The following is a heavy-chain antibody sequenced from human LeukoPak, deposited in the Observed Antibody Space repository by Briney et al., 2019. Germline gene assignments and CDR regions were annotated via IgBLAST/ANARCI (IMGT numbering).Heavy chain of an antibody. CDR2: INPSNGDS. CDR1: GYTFTGYD. J-gene: IGHJ4*02. Sequence: ASVKVSCKASGYTFTGYDLHWVRQAPGQGLEYMGWINPSNGDSKNTQTFQGRVTMTRDTSISTVYMELTRLRSDDTAVYYCARDRVSGGNDYWGQGTLVSVSS. D-gene: IGHD3-10*01. CDR3: ARDRVSGGNDY. V-gene: IGHV1-2*02.